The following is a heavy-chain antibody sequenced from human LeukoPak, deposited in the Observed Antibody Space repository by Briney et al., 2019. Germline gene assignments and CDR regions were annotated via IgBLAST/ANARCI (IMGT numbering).Heavy chain of an antibody. CDR2: FNPNSGGT. J-gene: IGHJ4*02. Sequence: GASVKVSCKASGYTFTGYYMHWVRQAPGQGLEWMGWFNPNSGGTNYAQKFQGRVTMTRDTSISTAYMELSRLRSDDTAVYYCATNYYDSSGYSHLDHWGQGTLVTVSS. D-gene: IGHD3-22*01. V-gene: IGHV1-2*02. CDR3: ATNYYDSSGYSHLDH. CDR1: GYTFTGYY.